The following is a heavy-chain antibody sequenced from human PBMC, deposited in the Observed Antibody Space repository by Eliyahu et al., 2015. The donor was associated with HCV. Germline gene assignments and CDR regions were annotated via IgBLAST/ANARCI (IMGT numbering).Heavy chain of an antibody. CDR2: ISSSGSTI. CDR3: AREGVGYCSSTSCYPAGYFDY. J-gene: IGHJ4*02. V-gene: IGHV3-11*01. CDR1: GFXFSDXY. D-gene: IGHD2-2*03. Sequence: QVQLVESGGGLVKPGGSLRLSCAASGFXFSDXYXSWIRQAPGKGLGWVSYISSSGSTIYYADSVKGRFTISRDNAKNSLYLQMNSLRAEDTAVYYCAREGVGYCSSTSCYPAGYFDYWGQGTLVTVSS.